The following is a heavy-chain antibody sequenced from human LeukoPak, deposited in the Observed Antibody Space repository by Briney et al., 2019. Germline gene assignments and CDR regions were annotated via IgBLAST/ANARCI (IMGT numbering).Heavy chain of an antibody. CDR3: ARAGDGYNPNFDY. Sequence: ASVKVSRKASGYTFTGYYMHWVRQAPGQGLEWMGWINPNSGGTNYAQKFQGRVTMTRDTSISTAYMELSRLRSDDTAVYYCARAGDGYNPNFDYWGQGTLVTVSS. CDR1: GYTFTGYY. CDR2: INPNSGGT. J-gene: IGHJ4*02. V-gene: IGHV1-2*02. D-gene: IGHD5-24*01.